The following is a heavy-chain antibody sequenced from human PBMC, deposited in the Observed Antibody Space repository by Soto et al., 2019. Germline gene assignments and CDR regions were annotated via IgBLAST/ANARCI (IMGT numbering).Heavy chain of an antibody. J-gene: IGHJ6*03. CDR2: IYYSGST. Sequence: QVQLQESGPGLVKPSETLSLTCTVSGGSISSYYWSWIRQPPRKGLEWIGYIYYSGSTNYNPSLKSRVTISVDTSKNQFSLKLSSVSAADTAVYSCARGDYGDYPHYYYYMDVWGKGTTVTVSS. V-gene: IGHV4-59*01. D-gene: IGHD4-17*01. CDR3: ARGDYGDYPHYYYYMDV. CDR1: GGSISSYY.